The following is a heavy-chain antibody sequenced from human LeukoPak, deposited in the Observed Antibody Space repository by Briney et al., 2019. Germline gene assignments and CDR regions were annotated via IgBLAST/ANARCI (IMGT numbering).Heavy chain of an antibody. CDR3: ARGRSSSFGKEKSYYFDY. J-gene: IGHJ4*02. D-gene: IGHD6-6*01. CDR2: INAGNGNT. Sequence: ASVKVSCKASGYTFTSYAMHWVRQAPGQRLEWMGWINAGNGNTKYSQKFQGRVTITRDTSASTAYMELSSLRSEDTAVYYCARGRSSSFGKEKSYYFDYWGREPWSPSPQ. CDR1: GYTFTSYA. V-gene: IGHV1-3*01.